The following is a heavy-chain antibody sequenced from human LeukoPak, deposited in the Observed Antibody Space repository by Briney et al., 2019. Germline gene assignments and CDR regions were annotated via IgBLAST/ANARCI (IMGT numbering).Heavy chain of an antibody. D-gene: IGHD6-13*01. CDR3: ARGSEYSSSFAFDI. J-gene: IGHJ3*02. CDR1: GFTFSSHW. CDR2: INQDGSER. Sequence: GGSLRLSCAASGFTFSSHWMTWVRQAPGKGLKWVANINQDGSERYYVDSVKGRFTISRDNAKNSLYLQMNSLRAEDTAVYYCARGSEYSSSFAFDIWGQGTMVTVSS. V-gene: IGHV3-7*01.